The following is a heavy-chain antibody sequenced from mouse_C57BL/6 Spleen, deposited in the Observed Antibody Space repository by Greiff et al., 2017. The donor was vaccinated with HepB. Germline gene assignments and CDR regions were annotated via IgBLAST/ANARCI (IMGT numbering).Heavy chain of an antibody. Sequence: VKLVESGPGLVQPSQSLSITCTVSGFSLTSYGVHWVRQSPGKGLEWLGVIWSGGSTDYNAAFISRLSISKDNSKSQVFFKMNSLQADDTAIYYCARKDYDYFYYAMDYWGQGTSVTVSS. CDR3: ARKDYDYFYYAMDY. J-gene: IGHJ4*01. CDR2: IWSGGST. D-gene: IGHD2-4*01. CDR1: GFSLTSYG. V-gene: IGHV2-2*01.